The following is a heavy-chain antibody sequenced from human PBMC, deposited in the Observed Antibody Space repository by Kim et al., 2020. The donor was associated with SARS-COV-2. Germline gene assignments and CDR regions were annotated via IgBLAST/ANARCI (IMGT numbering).Heavy chain of an antibody. D-gene: IGHD1-26*01. CDR3: ARGEWEPAMRY. V-gene: IGHV4-34*01. J-gene: IGHJ4*02. Sequence: SETLSLTCAVYGGSFSGYYWSWIRQPPGKGLEWIGEINHGGSTKFNPSLKSRVSISVDTSKNQFSLNLSSVTAADTAVYYCARGEWEPAMRYWGQGTLVTVSS. CDR1: GGSFSGYY. CDR2: INHGGST.